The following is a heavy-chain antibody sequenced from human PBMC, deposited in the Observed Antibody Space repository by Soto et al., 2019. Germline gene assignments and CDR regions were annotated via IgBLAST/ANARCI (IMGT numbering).Heavy chain of an antibody. J-gene: IGHJ4*02. Sequence: QVQLVESGGGVVQPGRSLRLSCAASGFTFSSYAMHWVRQAPGKRLEWVAVISYDGSNKYYADAVKGRFTISRDNSKNTLYLQMNSLRAEDTAVYYCARERMNYYDSSGTPGYWGQGTLVTVSS. V-gene: IGHV3-30-3*01. CDR1: GFTFSSYA. CDR3: ARERMNYYDSSGTPGY. CDR2: ISYDGSNK. D-gene: IGHD3-22*01.